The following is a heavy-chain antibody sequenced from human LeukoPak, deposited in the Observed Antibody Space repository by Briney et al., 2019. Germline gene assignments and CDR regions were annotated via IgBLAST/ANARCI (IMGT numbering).Heavy chain of an antibody. Sequence: RPGGSLRLSCAASGFTFSSYSMNWVRQAPGKGLEWVSSISSSSSYIYYADSVKGRFTISRDNAKNSLYLQMNSLRAEDTAVYYCAKESQRADSSGYPTWYFDLWGRGTLVTVSS. CDR3: AKESQRADSSGYPTWYFDL. CDR1: GFTFSSYS. J-gene: IGHJ2*01. V-gene: IGHV3-21*01. CDR2: ISSSSSYI. D-gene: IGHD3-22*01.